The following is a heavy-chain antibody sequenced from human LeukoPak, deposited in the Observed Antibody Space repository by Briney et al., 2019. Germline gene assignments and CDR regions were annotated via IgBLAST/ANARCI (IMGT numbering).Heavy chain of an antibody. CDR1: GFTFSTYA. CDR3: AKDLYRIVVVPAAPSGFDY. J-gene: IGHJ4*02. D-gene: IGHD2-2*01. Sequence: GGSLRLSCAASGFTFSTYAMSWVRQAPGKGLEWVSGISGSGGSTYYADSVKGRFTISRDNSKNTLYLQMNSLRAEDTAVYYCAKDLYRIVVVPAAPSGFDYWGQGALVTVSS. CDR2: ISGSGGST. V-gene: IGHV3-23*01.